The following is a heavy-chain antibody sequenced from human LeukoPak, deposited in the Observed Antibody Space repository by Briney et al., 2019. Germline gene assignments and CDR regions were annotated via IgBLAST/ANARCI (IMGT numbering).Heavy chain of an antibody. V-gene: IGHV3-30-3*01. CDR1: GFTFSSYA. D-gene: IGHD3-16*01. CDR2: ISYDGSNK. J-gene: IGHJ4*02. Sequence: PGRSLRLSCAASGFTFSSYAMHWVRQAPGKGLEWVAVISYDGSNKYYADSVKGRFTISRDNSKNTLYLQMNSLRAEDTAAYYCVQRGLDFWGQGALVTVSS. CDR3: VQRGLDF.